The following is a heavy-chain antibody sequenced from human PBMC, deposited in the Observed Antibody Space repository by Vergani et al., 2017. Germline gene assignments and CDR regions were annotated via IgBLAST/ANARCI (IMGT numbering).Heavy chain of an antibody. CDR3: GRDGGYCSGGSCYSGDYYYYGMDV. V-gene: IGHV1-69*13. CDR1: GGTFSSYA. J-gene: IGHJ6*02. CDR2: IIPIFGTA. D-gene: IGHD2-15*01. Sequence: QVQLVQSGAEVKKPGSSVKVSCKASGGTFSSYAISWVRQAPGQGLEWMGRIIPIFGTANYAQKFQGRVTITADESTSTAYMELSSLRSEDTAVYYCGRDGGYCSGGSCYSGDYYYYGMDVWGQGTTVTVSS.